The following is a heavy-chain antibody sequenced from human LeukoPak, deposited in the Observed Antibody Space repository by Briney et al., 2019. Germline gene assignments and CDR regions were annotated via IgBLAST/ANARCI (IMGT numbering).Heavy chain of an antibody. Sequence: PGGSLRLSCAASGFTFSAYWMTWVRQAPGRGLEWVANIKQDGSVKYYLDSVKGRFTISRDNAKNSLYLQMNSLRVEDTAVYYCARDTGPLSFGDQGGQGTLVTVSS. CDR2: IKQDGSVK. D-gene: IGHD3-10*01. V-gene: IGHV3-7*04. CDR3: ARDTGPLSFGDQ. J-gene: IGHJ4*02. CDR1: GFTFSAYW.